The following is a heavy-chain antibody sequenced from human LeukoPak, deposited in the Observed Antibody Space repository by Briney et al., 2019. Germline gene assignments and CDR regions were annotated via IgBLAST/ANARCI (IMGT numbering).Heavy chain of an antibody. D-gene: IGHD6-13*01. CDR1: GFTFSSYG. V-gene: IGHV3-30*18. CDR2: ISYDGSNK. Sequence: PGRSLRLSCAASGFTFSSYGMHWVRQAPGKGLEWVAVISYDGSNKYYADSVKGRFTISRDNSKNTLYLQMNSLRAEDTAVYYCAKDPLGYYYYGMDVWGQGTTVTVSS. CDR3: AKDPLGYYYYGMDV. J-gene: IGHJ6*02.